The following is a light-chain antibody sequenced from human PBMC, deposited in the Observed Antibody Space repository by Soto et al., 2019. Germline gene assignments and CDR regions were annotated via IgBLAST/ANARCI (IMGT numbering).Light chain of an antibody. CDR2: STS. CDR1: TGAVTSGYY. V-gene: IGLV7-43*01. Sequence: QAVVTQEPSLTVSPGGTVTLTCASSTGAVTSGYYPNWFQQKPGQAPGALIYSTSNKHSWTPARFSGSLLGGKAALTLSGVQPEDEAEYYCLIYDGGAQVFGGGTKLTVL. CDR3: LIYDGGAQV. J-gene: IGLJ2*01.